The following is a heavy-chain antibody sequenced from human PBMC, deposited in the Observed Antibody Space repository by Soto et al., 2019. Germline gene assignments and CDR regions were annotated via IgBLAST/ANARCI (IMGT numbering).Heavy chain of an antibody. CDR1: GFTFSSYE. Sequence: GGSLRLSCAASGFTFSSYEMNWVRQAPGKGLEWASYISSSGSTIYYADSVKGRFTISRDNAKNSLYLQMNSLRAEDTAVYYCASGVGATAHFDYWGQGTLVTVSS. J-gene: IGHJ4*02. CDR3: ASGVGATAHFDY. CDR2: ISSSGSTI. V-gene: IGHV3-48*03. D-gene: IGHD1-26*01.